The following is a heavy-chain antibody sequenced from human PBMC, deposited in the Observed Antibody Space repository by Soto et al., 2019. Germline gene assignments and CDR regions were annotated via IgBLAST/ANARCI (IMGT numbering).Heavy chain of an antibody. V-gene: IGHV5-51*01. Sequence: GASLKISWKGSGYSFDSFLNCCVRSSAWKGLEWMGIIYPGDSHTRYSPSFQGQVTTSADKSISTAYLQWSSLKASDSSMYCCGEHRDGMAFSGQRTTVSVSS. CDR3: GEHRDGMAF. J-gene: IGHJ6*01. CDR2: IYPGDSHT. CDR1: GYSFDSFL.